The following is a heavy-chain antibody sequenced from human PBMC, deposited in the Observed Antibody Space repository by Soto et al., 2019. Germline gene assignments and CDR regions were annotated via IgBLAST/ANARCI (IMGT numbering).Heavy chain of an antibody. J-gene: IGHJ4*02. D-gene: IGHD3-3*01. CDR3: ARDWGDYDYWSGSADNFDY. CDR2: ISYDGSNK. CDR1: GFTFSSYA. Sequence: GGSLRLSCAASGFTFSSYAMHWVRQAPGKGLEWVAVISYDGSNKYYADSVKGRFTISRDNSKNTLYLQMNSLRAEDTAVYYCARDWGDYDYWSGSADNFDYWGQGTLVTVS. V-gene: IGHV3-30-3*01.